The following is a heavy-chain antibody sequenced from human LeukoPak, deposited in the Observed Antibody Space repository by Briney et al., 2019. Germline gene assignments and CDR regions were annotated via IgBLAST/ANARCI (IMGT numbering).Heavy chain of an antibody. CDR2: ISISGSTI. CDR1: GFTFSSYE. Sequence: PGGSLRLSCAASGFTFSSYEMNWVRQAPGKGLEWVSYISISGSTIYYAHSVKGRFTISRDNAKNSLYLQMNSLRAEDTAVYYCAELGITMIGGVWGKGTTVTISS. D-gene: IGHD3-10*02. J-gene: IGHJ6*04. V-gene: IGHV3-48*03. CDR3: AELGITMIGGV.